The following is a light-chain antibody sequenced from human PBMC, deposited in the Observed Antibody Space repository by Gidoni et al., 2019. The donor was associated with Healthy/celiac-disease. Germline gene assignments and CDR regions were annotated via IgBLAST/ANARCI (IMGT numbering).Light chain of an antibody. V-gene: IGLV3-9*01. J-gene: IGLJ2*01. Sequence: SYWLTLPLSVSVALGQTARITCGGNNIGSKNVHWYQQKPGQAPVLVIYRDSNRPSGIPERFSGSNSGNTATLTISRAQAGDEADYYCQVWDSSTHVVFGGGTKLTVL. CDR2: RDS. CDR3: QVWDSSTHVV. CDR1: NIGSKN.